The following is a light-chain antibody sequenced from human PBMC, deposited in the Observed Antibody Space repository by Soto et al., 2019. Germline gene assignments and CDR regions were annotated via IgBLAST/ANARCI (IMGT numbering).Light chain of an antibody. CDR2: GNS. V-gene: IGLV1-40*01. Sequence: QSVLTQPPSVSGAPGQRVTISCTGSNSNIGAGYDVRWYQQLPGTAPKLLIYGNSNRPSGVPDRFSGSKSGTSASLAITGLQAEDEADYYCQSYDTSLSGFVVFGGGTKLTVL. CDR1: NSNIGAGYD. CDR3: QSYDTSLSGFVV. J-gene: IGLJ2*01.